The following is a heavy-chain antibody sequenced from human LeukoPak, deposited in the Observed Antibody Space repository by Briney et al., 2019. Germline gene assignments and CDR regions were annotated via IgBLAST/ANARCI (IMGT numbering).Heavy chain of an antibody. J-gene: IGHJ3*02. CDR1: GYSFTSYW. CDR2: IYPGDSDT. Sequence: GESLKISCKGSGYSFTSYWIGWVRQMPGKGLEWTGIIYPGDSDTRYSPSFQGQVTISADKSISTAYLQWSSLKASDTAMYYCARAGLYADDAFDIWGQGTMVTVSS. V-gene: IGHV5-51*01. CDR3: ARAGLYADDAFDI. D-gene: IGHD2/OR15-2a*01.